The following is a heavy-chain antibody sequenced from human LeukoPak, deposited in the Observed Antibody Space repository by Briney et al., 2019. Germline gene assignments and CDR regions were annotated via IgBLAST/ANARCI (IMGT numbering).Heavy chain of an antibody. D-gene: IGHD6-13*01. Sequence: SETLSLTCAVYGGSFSGYYWSWIRQPPGKGLEWIGEINHSGSTNYNPSLKSRVTISVDTSKNQFSLKLSSVTAADTAVYYCARGFAIAAAHDAFDIWGQGTMATVSS. J-gene: IGHJ3*02. CDR1: GGSFSGYY. CDR3: ARGFAIAAAHDAFDI. CDR2: INHSGST. V-gene: IGHV4-34*01.